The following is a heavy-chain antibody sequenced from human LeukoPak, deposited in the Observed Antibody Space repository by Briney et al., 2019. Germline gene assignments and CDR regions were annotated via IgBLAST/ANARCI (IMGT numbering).Heavy chain of an antibody. V-gene: IGHV1-2*02. Sequence: VASVKVSCKSSGYTFTGYYMHWVRQAPGQRLEGMGLINPSSGGTNYAQKFQGRVTMTTDTSISTAYMELSRLRSDDTAVYYCAREHCSGGSCYSLAFDIWGQGTMVTVSS. D-gene: IGHD2-15*01. CDR2: INPSSGGT. J-gene: IGHJ3*02. CDR1: GYTFTGYY. CDR3: AREHCSGGSCYSLAFDI.